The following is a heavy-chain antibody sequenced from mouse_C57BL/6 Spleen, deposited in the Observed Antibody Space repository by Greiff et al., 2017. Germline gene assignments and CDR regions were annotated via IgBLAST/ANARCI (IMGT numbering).Heavy chain of an antibody. J-gene: IGHJ2*01. D-gene: IGHD2-3*01. CDR2: IYPGSGST. CDR3: ARSGDGYSYYFDY. CDR1: GYTFTSYW. Sequence: VQLQQPGAELVKPGASVKMSCTASGYTFTSYWITWVKQRPGQGLEWIGDIYPGSGSTNYNEKFKGKATLTVDTSSSTAYMQLSSLTSEDSAVYYCARSGDGYSYYFDYWGQGTTLTVSS. V-gene: IGHV1-55*01.